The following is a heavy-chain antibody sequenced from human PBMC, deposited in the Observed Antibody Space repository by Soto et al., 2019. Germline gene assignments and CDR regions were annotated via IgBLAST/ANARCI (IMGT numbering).Heavy chain of an antibody. CDR1: GVSIFSHF. D-gene: IGHD2-15*01. Sequence: SETLSLTCSVSGVSIFSHFCSFIRQAPGKGPELVGYIYHTVNTKYNPALKSRVTISMDTSKNQLSLQLSSVTAADTAVYYCARLQYTVVTALDIWGQGTMVTVSS. V-gene: IGHV4-59*11. CDR3: ARLQYTVVTALDI. CDR2: IYHTVNT. J-gene: IGHJ3*02.